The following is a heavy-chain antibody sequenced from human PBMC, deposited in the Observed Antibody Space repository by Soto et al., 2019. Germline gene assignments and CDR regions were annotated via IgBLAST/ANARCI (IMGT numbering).Heavy chain of an antibody. V-gene: IGHV2-5*01. J-gene: IGHJ5*01. CDR1: GFSLSTSGVG. D-gene: IGHD2-21*02. CDR3: THSACGSDCWGWFDS. CDR2: IYWNDDK. Sequence: QITLKESGPTLVKPTQTLTLTCTFSGFSLSTSGVGVGWIRQPPGKALEWLALIYWNDDKRYSPSLKNRLTITKDTSKNQVVLTMTNMDPVDTATYYCTHSACGSDCWGWFDSWGQGTLVTVSS.